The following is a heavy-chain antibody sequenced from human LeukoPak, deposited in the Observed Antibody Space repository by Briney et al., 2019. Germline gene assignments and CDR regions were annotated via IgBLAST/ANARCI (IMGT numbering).Heavy chain of an antibody. CDR2: INGGGSS. CDR1: GFTFNNYA. Sequence: GGSLRLSCAASGFTFNNYAMTWVRQAPGKGLEWVSVINGGGSSYYADSVKGRFAVSRDNSKNTLYLQMNSLRDEDTAVYYCAKGQGYNYGDSIDYWGQGTLVTVSS. D-gene: IGHD5-18*01. CDR3: AKGQGYNYGDSIDY. J-gene: IGHJ4*02. V-gene: IGHV3-23*01.